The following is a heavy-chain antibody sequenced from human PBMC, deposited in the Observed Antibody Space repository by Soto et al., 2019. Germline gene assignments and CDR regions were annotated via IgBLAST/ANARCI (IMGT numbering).Heavy chain of an antibody. Sequence: ASVKVSCKASGITFSTYAIHWVRQAPGQRLEWMGWINAGNGNTRYSQKFQGRVTLTRDTSASTAYMDLSSLRSEDTAIYYCARAISGYVTWGQGTLVTVS. D-gene: IGHD5-12*01. CDR2: INAGNGNT. CDR3: ARAISGYVT. J-gene: IGHJ5*02. CDR1: GITFSTYA. V-gene: IGHV1-3*01.